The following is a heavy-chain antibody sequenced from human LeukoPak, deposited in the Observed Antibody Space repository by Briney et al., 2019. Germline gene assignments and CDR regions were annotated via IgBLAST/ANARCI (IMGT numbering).Heavy chain of an antibody. Sequence: SETLSLTCTVSGYSISSGYYWGWIRQPPGKGLEWIGSIYHSGSTYYNPSLKSRVTISVDTSKNQFSLKLSSVTAADTAVYYCARGGVSGIAAAGSHNWFDPWGQGTLVTVSS. D-gene: IGHD6-13*01. CDR1: GYSISSGYY. CDR2: IYHSGST. J-gene: IGHJ5*02. CDR3: ARGGVSGIAAAGSHNWFDP. V-gene: IGHV4-38-2*02.